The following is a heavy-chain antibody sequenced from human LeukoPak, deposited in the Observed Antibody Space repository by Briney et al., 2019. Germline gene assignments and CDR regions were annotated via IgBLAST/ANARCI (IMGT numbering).Heavy chain of an antibody. Sequence: GGSLTLSCAASGFTFSKAWVSWVRQAPGKGLEWVSAISGSGGSTYYADPVKGRITISRDNTKTTLYLQMNSLRAEDTAVYYCAKDAEADYWGQGTLVTVSS. CDR1: GFTFSKAW. V-gene: IGHV3-23*01. CDR2: ISGSGGST. CDR3: AKDAEADY. J-gene: IGHJ4*02.